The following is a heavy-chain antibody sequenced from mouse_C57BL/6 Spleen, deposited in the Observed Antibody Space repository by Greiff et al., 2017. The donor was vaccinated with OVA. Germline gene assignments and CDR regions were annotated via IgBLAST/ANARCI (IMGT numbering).Heavy chain of an antibody. CDR2: ISSGSSTI. CDR1: GFTFSDYG. J-gene: IGHJ4*01. V-gene: IGHV5-17*01. CDR3: ARQGDPAMDY. Sequence: EVKLVESGGGLVKPGGSLKLSCAASGFTFSDYGMHWVRQAPETGLEWVAYISSGSSTIYYADTVKGRFTISRDNAKNTLFLQMTSLRSEDTAMYYCARQGDPAMDYWGQGTSVTVSS. D-gene: IGHD2-13*01.